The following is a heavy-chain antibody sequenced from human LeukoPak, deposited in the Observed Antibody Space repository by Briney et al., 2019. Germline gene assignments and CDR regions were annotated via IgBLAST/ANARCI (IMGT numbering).Heavy chain of an antibody. J-gene: IGHJ4*02. D-gene: IGHD5-18*01. Sequence: ASVKVSCKASGYTFTSNYMHWVRQAPGHGLEWMGIINPRGGRTNYAQKFQGRATVTRDTSTSTVYMELSSLRSEDTAVYYCARAVDTAMVQIDYWGQGTLVTVSS. CDR1: GYTFTSNY. CDR3: ARAVDTAMVQIDY. V-gene: IGHV1-46*01. CDR2: INPRGGRT.